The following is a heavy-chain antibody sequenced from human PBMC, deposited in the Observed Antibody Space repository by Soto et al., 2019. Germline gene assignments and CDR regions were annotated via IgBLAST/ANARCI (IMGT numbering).Heavy chain of an antibody. CDR1: GFTFSSYW. CDR2: IKQDGSEK. Sequence: EVQLVESGGGLVQPGGSLRLSCAASGFTFSSYWMSWVRQAPGKGLEWVANIKQDGSEKYYADSVKGRFTISRDNSKNTLYLQMNSLRAEDTAVYYCAKVHYDFWSGYYRYYYYGMDVWGQGTTVTVSS. V-gene: IGHV3-7*01. CDR3: AKVHYDFWSGYYRYYYYGMDV. J-gene: IGHJ6*02. D-gene: IGHD3-3*01.